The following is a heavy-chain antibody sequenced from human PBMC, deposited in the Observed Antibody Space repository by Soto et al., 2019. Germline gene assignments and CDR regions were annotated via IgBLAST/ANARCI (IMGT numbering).Heavy chain of an antibody. CDR1: GFTFSNAW. CDR2: IKSKTDGGTT. Sequence: GGSLRLSCAASGFTFSNAWMSWVRQAPGKGLEWVGRIKSKTDGGTTDYAAHVKGRFTISRDDSKNPLYLQMNSLKTEDSAVYYCTTTTYYDSSGYYYGMDVWGQGTTVTVSS. V-gene: IGHV3-15*01. CDR3: TTTTYYDSSGYYYGMDV. D-gene: IGHD3-22*01. J-gene: IGHJ6*02.